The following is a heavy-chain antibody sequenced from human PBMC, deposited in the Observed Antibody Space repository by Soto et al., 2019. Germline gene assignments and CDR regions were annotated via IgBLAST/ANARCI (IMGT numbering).Heavy chain of an antibody. CDR3: ARDSPWADY. CDR1: GFTFSSYA. Sequence: QVQLVESGGGVVQPGRSLRLSCAASGFTFSSYAMHWVRQAPGKGLEWVAVISYDGSNKYYADYVKGRFTMSRDNSKNTLYLQMNSLRAEDTAVYYCARDSPWADYWGQGTLVTDSS. CDR2: ISYDGSNK. V-gene: IGHV3-30-3*01. J-gene: IGHJ4*02. D-gene: IGHD7-27*01.